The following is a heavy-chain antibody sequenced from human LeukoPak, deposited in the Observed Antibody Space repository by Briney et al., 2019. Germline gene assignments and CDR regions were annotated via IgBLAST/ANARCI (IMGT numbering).Heavy chain of an antibody. V-gene: IGHV4-39*07. CDR1: SGSISSSTYY. J-gene: IGHJ4*02. CDR3: GKGTTLGWYYFDY. CDR2: IYYTGST. D-gene: IGHD2/OR15-2a*01. Sequence: SETLSLTCTVSSGSISSSTYYWGWIRQPPGKGLEWIGTIYYTGSTYYNPSLKSRVTISVDTSKNQFSLKLSSVTAADTAVYYCGKGTTLGWYYFDYWGQGTLVTVSS.